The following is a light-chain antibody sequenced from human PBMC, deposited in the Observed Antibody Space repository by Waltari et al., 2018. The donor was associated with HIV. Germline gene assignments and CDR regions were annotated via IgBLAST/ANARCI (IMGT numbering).Light chain of an antibody. CDR2: RNK. CDR3: AAWDDSLSGRV. Sequence: QSVLTQPPSASGTPGQRVTISCSGSNSNIGSTYVYWYQQLPGTTPNLLIYRNKQRPAGVPGRCSGSRSGTSASLAISGLRSEDEADYYCAAWDDSLSGRVFGGGTKVTVL. V-gene: IGLV1-47*01. J-gene: IGLJ3*02. CDR1: NSNIGSTY.